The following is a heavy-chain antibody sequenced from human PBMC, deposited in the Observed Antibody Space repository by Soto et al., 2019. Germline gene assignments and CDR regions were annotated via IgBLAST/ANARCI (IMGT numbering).Heavy chain of an antibody. CDR2: INPDNGKT. CDR3: LKEGLGLYAREFDT. V-gene: IGHV1-18*04. J-gene: IGHJ5*02. CDR1: GYTFTTYS. Sequence: QVQLVQSGAEVKKPGASVKVSCKASGYTFTTYSMNWVRQAPGQGLEWMGWINPDNGKTKYAQNFQGRDTITTDTPKSPAAMELRRVKSDDTAAYYYLKEGLGLYAREFDTWDRGTLFT. D-gene: IGHD2-2*01.